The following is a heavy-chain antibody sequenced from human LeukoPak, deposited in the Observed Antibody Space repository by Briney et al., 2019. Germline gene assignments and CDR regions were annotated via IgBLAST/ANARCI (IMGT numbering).Heavy chain of an antibody. CDR1: GFPFSSYA. CDR2: ISGSGGST. V-gene: IGHV3-23*01. Sequence: GGPLRLSCAASGFPFSSYAISWVRQAPGKGLEWVSAISGSGGSTYYAASVKGRFTISRDNSKNTLYLQMNSLRAEDTAVYYCAGGDYDYYYGMDVWGQGTTVTVSS. CDR3: AGGDYDYYYGMDV. J-gene: IGHJ6*02. D-gene: IGHD4-17*01.